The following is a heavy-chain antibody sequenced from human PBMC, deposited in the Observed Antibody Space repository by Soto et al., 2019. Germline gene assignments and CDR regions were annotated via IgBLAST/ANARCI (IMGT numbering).Heavy chain of an antibody. CDR1: GGCFSAYY. J-gene: IGHJ6*02. CDR2: IIHSEST. V-gene: IGHV4-34*12. Sequence: ASETLSLTCAVYGGCFSAYYWSWVRQPPGKGLEWIGEIIHSESTKYNPSLKSRVTISVDTSKNQFSLKLSSVTAADTAVYYCARQRPTDGRWEFANYYGMDVWGQGTPVTVSS. D-gene: IGHD1-26*01. CDR3: ARQRPTDGRWEFANYYGMDV.